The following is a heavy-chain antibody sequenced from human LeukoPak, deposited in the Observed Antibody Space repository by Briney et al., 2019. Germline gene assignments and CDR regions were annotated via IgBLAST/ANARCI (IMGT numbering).Heavy chain of an antibody. J-gene: IGHJ4*02. D-gene: IGHD1-26*01. CDR1: GGTFNSYA. V-gene: IGHV1-18*01. CDR2: ISAYNGNT. Sequence: ASVKVSCKASGGTFNSYAISWVRQAPGQGLEWMGWISAYNGNTNYAQKLQGRVTMTTDTSTSTAYMELRSLRSDDTAVYYCARDPQGASFDYWGQGTLVTVSS. CDR3: ARDPQGASFDY.